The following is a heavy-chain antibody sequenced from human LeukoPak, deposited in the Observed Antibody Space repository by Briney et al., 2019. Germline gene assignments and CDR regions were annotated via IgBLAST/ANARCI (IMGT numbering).Heavy chain of an antibody. CDR1: GFTFSNNA. CDR2: IRYDGSNK. CDR3: AKENDFYYYYYMDV. Sequence: GGSLRLSCAASGFTFSNNAMHWVRQAPGKGLEWVAFIRYDGSNKYYADSVRGRFTISRDNSKNTLYLQMNSLRAEDTAVYYCAKENDFYYYYYMDVWGKGTTVTISS. V-gene: IGHV3-30*02. D-gene: IGHD1-1*01. J-gene: IGHJ6*03.